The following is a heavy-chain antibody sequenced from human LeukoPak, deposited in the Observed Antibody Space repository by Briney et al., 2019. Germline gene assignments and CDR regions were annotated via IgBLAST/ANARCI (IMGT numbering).Heavy chain of an antibody. D-gene: IGHD1-26*01. V-gene: IGHV1-69*05. J-gene: IGHJ4*02. CDR2: IIPIFGTA. Sequence: ASVKVSCKASGGTFSSYAISWVRQAPGQGLEWMGGIIPIFGTANYAQKFQGRVTITTDESTSTAYMELSSLRSEDTAAYYCARDGPSGSYYFDYWGQGTLVTVSS. CDR3: ARDGPSGSYYFDY. CDR1: GGTFSSYA.